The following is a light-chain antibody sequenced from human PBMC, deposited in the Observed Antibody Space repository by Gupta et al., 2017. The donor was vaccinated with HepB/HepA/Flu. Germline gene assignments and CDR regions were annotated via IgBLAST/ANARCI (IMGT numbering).Light chain of an antibody. Sequence: SSVLTQSPSLSVAPGKTARITCAGNKIGSKNVHWYQQRPGQAPVLVICDDSDRPSGVAERFSGSNSGNTATLTISRVEAGDEADYYCKVWDSNSAHVIFGGGTKVTVL. CDR1: KIGSKN. J-gene: IGLJ2*01. CDR2: DDS. V-gene: IGLV3-21*03. CDR3: KVWDSNSAHVI.